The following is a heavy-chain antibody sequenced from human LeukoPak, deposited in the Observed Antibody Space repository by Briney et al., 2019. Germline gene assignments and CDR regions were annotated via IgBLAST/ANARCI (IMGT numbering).Heavy chain of an antibody. CDR3: ARVMGYSSSWPGWFDP. CDR2: INPNSGGT. Sequence: ASVKVSCKASGYTFTGYYMHWVRQAPGQGLEWMGWINPNSGGTNYSQKFQGRVTMTRDTYISTAYMELSRLRSDDTAVYYCARVMGYSSSWPGWFDPWGQGTLVTVSS. V-gene: IGHV1-2*02. CDR1: GYTFTGYY. D-gene: IGHD6-13*01. J-gene: IGHJ5*02.